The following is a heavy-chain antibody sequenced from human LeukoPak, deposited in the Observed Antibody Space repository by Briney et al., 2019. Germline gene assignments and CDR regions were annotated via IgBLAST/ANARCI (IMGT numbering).Heavy chain of an antibody. Sequence: SETLSLTCAVYGGSFSGYYWSWIRQPPGKGLEWIGEINHSGSTNYNPSLKSRVTISVDTSKNQFSLKLRSVTAADTALYYCARVCAEHFYYGSGNQDAFDIWGQGTMVTVSS. CDR2: INHSGST. CDR3: ARVCAEHFYYGSGNQDAFDI. V-gene: IGHV4-34*01. D-gene: IGHD3-10*01. CDR1: GGSFSGYY. J-gene: IGHJ3*02.